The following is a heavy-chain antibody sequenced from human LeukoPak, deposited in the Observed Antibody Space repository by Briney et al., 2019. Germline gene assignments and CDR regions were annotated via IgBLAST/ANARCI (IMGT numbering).Heavy chain of an antibody. Sequence: ASVKVSCKASGYTFTGYYMHWVRQAPGQGLEWMGWINPNSGGTNYAQKFQGRVTMTRVTSISTAYMELSRLRSDDTAVYYCARDYSTRLQSYWFDPWGQGTLVTVSS. CDR3: ARDYSTRLQSYWFDP. V-gene: IGHV1-2*02. CDR2: INPNSGGT. D-gene: IGHD2-2*01. J-gene: IGHJ5*02. CDR1: GYTFTGYY.